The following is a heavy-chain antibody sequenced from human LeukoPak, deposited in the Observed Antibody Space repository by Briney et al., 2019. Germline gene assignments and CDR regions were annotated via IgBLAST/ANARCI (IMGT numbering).Heavy chain of an antibody. CDR2: INTNTGNP. V-gene: IGHV7-4-1*02. D-gene: IGHD2-2*01. J-gene: IGHJ4*02. CDR1: GYTFTSYA. CDR3: KTDIVVVPAAMVSDY. Sequence: ASVKVSCKASGYTFTSYAMNWVRQAPGQGLEWMGWINTNTGNPTYAQGFTGRFVFSLDTSVSTAYLQISSLKAEDTAVYYCKTDIVVVPAAMVSDYWGQGTLVTVSS.